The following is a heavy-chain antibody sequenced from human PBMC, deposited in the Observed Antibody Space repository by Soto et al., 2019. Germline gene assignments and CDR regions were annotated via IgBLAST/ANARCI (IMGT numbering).Heavy chain of an antibody. CDR1: GFTFSSYS. Sequence: GGSLRLSCAASGFTFSSYSMNWVRQAPGKGLEWVSSISSSSSYIYYADSVKGRFTISRDNAKNSLYLQMNSLRAEDTAVYYCARANFWSGYPNYFDYWGQGTLVTVSS. V-gene: IGHV3-21*01. J-gene: IGHJ4*02. CDR2: ISSSSSYI. D-gene: IGHD3-3*01. CDR3: ARANFWSGYPNYFDY.